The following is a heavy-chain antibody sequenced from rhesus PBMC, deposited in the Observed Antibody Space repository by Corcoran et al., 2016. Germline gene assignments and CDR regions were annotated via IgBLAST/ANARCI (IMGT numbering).Heavy chain of an antibody. D-gene: IGHD5-12*01. CDR2: ISGSSGST. CDR3: ARDTCDY. V-gene: IGHV4-65*01. Sequence: QVQLQESGPGLVKPSETLSLTCAVSGGSVSSSNWWSWIRKPPGKGLEWIGYISGSSGSTYYNPSLKSLVTISTDTSKHQFSLKLSSVTAADTAVYYCARDTCDYWGQGVLVTVSS. CDR1: GGSVSSSNW. J-gene: IGHJ4*01.